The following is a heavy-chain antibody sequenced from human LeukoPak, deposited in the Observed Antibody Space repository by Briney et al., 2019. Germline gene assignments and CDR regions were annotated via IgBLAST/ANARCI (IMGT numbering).Heavy chain of an antibody. J-gene: IGHJ4*02. Sequence: SETLSLTCTVSGGSISSSSYYWGWIRQPPGKGLEWIGSIYYSGSTYYNPSLKSRVTISVDTSKNQFSLKLSSVTAADTAVYYCARDGGPFDYWGQGTLVTVSS. CDR1: GGSISSSSYY. CDR3: ARDGGPFDY. D-gene: IGHD4-23*01. V-gene: IGHV4-39*07. CDR2: IYYSGST.